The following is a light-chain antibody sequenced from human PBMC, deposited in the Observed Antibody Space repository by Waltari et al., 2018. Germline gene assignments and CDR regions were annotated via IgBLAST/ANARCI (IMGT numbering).Light chain of an antibody. J-gene: IGKJ4*01. CDR3: QQDYTTPSLT. CDR1: QGINKE. Sequence: DIQMTQSPSSLSASVGDRVTVTCRASQGINKELGWYQQKPGKAPTLLIYAASSLQTGISSRFSGSGSGTDFTLTISSLQPEDVATYYCQQDYTTPSLTFGGGTKVEIK. CDR2: AAS. V-gene: IGKV1-27*01.